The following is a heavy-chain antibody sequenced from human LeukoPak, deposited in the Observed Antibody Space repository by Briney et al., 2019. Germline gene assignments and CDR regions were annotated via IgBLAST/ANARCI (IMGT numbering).Heavy chain of an antibody. CDR2: ISKDSRTI. J-gene: IGHJ4*02. D-gene: IGHD3-16*01. CDR3: AAKEGGPASFDY. V-gene: IGHV3-9*01. CDR1: GFTFGDYA. Sequence: GRSLRLSCAASGFTFGDYAMHWVRQVPGKGLEWVSGISKDSRTIAYADSVKGRFTISRDNARNSLHLQMGSLRTEDTAFYSCAAKEGGPASFDYWGQGTLVTVSS.